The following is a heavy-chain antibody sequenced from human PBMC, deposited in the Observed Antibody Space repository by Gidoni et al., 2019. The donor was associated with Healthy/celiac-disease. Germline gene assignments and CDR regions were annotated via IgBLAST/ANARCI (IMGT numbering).Heavy chain of an antibody. CDR1: GFTFTSSS. CDR3: AADDARWTYYDYVWGSYRPGTGMDV. D-gene: IGHD3-16*02. CDR2: IVVGSGNT. Sequence: QMQLVQSGPEVKKPGTSVKVSCKASGFTFTSSSVQWVRQARGQRLEWIGWIVVGSGNTNYAQKFQERVTITRDMSTSTAYMELSSLRSEDTAVYYCAADDARWTYYDYVWGSYRPGTGMDVWGQGTTVTVSS. V-gene: IGHV1-58*01. J-gene: IGHJ6*02.